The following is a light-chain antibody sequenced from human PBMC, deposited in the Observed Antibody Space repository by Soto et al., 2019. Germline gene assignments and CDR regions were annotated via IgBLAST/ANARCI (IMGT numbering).Light chain of an antibody. Sequence: QSVLTQPPSVSGAPGQRVTISCTGSSSSIGAGYDVHWYQHLPGTAPKLLISGNSNRPSGVPDRFSGSKSGTSASLAITGLQAEDEADYYCQSYDSSLSGWVFGGGTKVTVL. CDR2: GNS. CDR3: QSYDSSLSGWV. V-gene: IGLV1-40*01. J-gene: IGLJ3*02. CDR1: SSSIGAGYD.